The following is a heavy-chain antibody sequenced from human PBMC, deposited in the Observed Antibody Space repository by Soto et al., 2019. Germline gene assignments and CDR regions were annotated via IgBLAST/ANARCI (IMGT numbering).Heavy chain of an antibody. J-gene: IGHJ5*02. CDR2: VYYSGGA. V-gene: IGHV4-30-2*03. D-gene: IGHD3-22*01. Sequence: RQPKGKGLEFIGSVYYSGGAYYSPSLKSRVTVSVDTSKNQLSLRVNSVTAADTAVYYCLRVVEAATRYTFSDTWGQGILVTVSS. CDR3: LRVVEAATRYTFSDT.